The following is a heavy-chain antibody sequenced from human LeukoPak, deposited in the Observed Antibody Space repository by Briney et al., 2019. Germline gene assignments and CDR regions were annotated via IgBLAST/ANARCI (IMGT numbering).Heavy chain of an antibody. CDR3: ARVRLPYYYDSSGYYDSRMYYFDY. CDR1: GGTFSSYA. CDR2: IIPIFGTA. V-gene: IGHV1-69*13. D-gene: IGHD3-22*01. Sequence: ASVTVSFTASGGTFSSYAISWVRQAPGQGLEWMGGIIPIFGTANYAQKFQGRVTITADESTSTAYMELSSLRSEDTAVYYCARVRLPYYYDSSGYYDSRMYYFDYWGQGTLVTVSS. J-gene: IGHJ4*02.